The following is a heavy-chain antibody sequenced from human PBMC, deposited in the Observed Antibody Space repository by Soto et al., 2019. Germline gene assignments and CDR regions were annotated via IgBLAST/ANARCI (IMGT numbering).Heavy chain of an antibody. CDR2: IYPGDSDT. Sequence: GESLKISCKGSGYSFTTYWIGWVRQMPGKGLEWMGFIYPGDSDTRYGPSFQGQVTISADKSINTAYLQWSSLKASDTAMYYCAIRMVTAAFDIWGQGTMVTVSS. CDR1: GYSFTTYW. J-gene: IGHJ3*02. CDR3: AIRMVTAAFDI. D-gene: IGHD3-10*01. V-gene: IGHV5-51*01.